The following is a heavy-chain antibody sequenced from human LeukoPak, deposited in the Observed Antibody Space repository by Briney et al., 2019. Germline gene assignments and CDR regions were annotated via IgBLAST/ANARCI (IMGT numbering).Heavy chain of an antibody. CDR1: GFTFSSYS. V-gene: IGHV3-21*01. J-gene: IGHJ4*02. Sequence: TGGSLRLSCAASGFTFSSYSMNWVRQAPGKGLEWVSYISGGSSFTYYVDSVKGRFAISRDNAKNSLYLQMNSLRAEDTAVYYCARDLGYSSGPNYLGQGTRVTVSS. CDR2: ISGGSSFT. CDR3: ARDLGYSSGPNY. D-gene: IGHD6-19*01.